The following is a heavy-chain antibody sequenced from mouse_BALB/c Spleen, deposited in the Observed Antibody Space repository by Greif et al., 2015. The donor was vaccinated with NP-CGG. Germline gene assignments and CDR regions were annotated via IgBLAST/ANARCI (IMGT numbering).Heavy chain of an antibody. J-gene: IGHJ2*01. CDR1: GFNIKDTY. Sequence: VQLQQPGAELVKPGASVKLSCTASGFNIKDTYMHWVKQRPEQGLEWIGRIDPANGNTKYDPKFQGKATITADTSSNTAYLQLSSLTSEDTAVYYCVNWDFDYWGQGTTLTVSS. CDR2: IDPANGNT. D-gene: IGHD4-1*01. CDR3: VNWDFDY. V-gene: IGHV14-3*02.